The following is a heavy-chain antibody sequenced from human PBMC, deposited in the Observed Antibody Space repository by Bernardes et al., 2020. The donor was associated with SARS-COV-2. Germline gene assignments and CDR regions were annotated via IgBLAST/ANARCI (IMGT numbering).Heavy chain of an antibody. D-gene: IGHD6-19*01. CDR2: IYTSGST. J-gene: IGHJ4*02. Sequence: SETLSLTCTVSGGSISSYYWSWIRQPAGKGLEWIGRIYTSGSTNYNPSLKSRVTMSVDTSKNQFSLKLSSVTAADTAVYYCARWNSSGWYRYYFDYWGQGTLVTVSS. CDR3: ARWNSSGWYRYYFDY. CDR1: GGSISSYY. V-gene: IGHV4-4*07.